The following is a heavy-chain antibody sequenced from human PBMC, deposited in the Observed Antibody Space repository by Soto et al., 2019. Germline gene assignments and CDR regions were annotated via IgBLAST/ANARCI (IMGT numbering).Heavy chain of an antibody. J-gene: IGHJ4*02. Sequence: ETLSLTCAVYGGSFSGYYWTWIRQPPGTGLEWIGEINHSGSTNYNPSLKNRVTISVDTSKNQFSLKLTSVTAADTAVYYCARDKITGLFDYWGRGTLVTVSS. D-gene: IGHD2-8*02. CDR1: GGSFSGYY. CDR3: ARDKITGLFDY. CDR2: INHSGST. V-gene: IGHV4-34*01.